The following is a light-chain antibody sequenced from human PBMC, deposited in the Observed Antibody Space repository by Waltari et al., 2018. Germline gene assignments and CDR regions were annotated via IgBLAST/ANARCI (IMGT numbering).Light chain of an antibody. J-gene: IGLJ1*01. Sequence: QPVLTQPPSASGTPGQRVTISCSGSSSNIGNDHVYWYQQLPGKAPKRLIYNDVQRPSGVPDRFSGSKSGTSASLAISGLRSEDEADYYCVGWDGSLRAYVFGTGTMLTVL. CDR2: NDV. CDR1: SSNIGNDH. CDR3: VGWDGSLRAYV. V-gene: IGLV1-47*01.